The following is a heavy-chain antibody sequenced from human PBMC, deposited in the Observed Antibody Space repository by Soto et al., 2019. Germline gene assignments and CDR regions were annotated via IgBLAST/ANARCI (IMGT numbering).Heavy chain of an antibody. J-gene: IGHJ5*02. CDR3: ARDLREGGNWFDP. V-gene: IGHV1-3*01. Sequence: ASVKVSCKASGYTITSYVMRCVRQAPGQRLEWMGWINAGNGNTKYSQKFQGRDTITRDTSASTAYMELSSLRSEDTAVYYCARDLREGGNWFDPWGQGTLVTVSS. D-gene: IGHD1-26*01. CDR1: GYTITSYV. CDR2: INAGNGNT.